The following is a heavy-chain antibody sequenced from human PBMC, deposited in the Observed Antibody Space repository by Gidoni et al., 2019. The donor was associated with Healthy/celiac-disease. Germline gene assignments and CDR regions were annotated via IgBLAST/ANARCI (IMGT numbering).Heavy chain of an antibody. CDR3: AKDLASSGWWGLDY. CDR2: ISYDGSNK. J-gene: IGHJ4*02. Sequence: QVQLVESGGGVVQPGRSLRLSCAASGVTFSSYGMHWVRQAPGKGLEWVAVISYDGSNKYYADSVKGRFTISRDNSKNTLYLQMNSLRAEDTAVYYCAKDLASSGWWGLDYWGQGTLVTVSS. CDR1: GVTFSSYG. D-gene: IGHD6-19*01. V-gene: IGHV3-30*18.